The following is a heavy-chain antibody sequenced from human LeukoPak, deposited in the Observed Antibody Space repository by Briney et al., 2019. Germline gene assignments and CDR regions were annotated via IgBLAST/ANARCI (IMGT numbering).Heavy chain of an antibody. CDR3: ARAAREDYDAFQH. Sequence: SETLSLTCTVSGVSISSGGYYWSWIRQHPGKGREWLGYIYYSGSTYYNPSLKSRVTISVDTSKNQFSLNLSSVTAADTAVYYCARAAREDYDAFQHWGQGTLVTVSS. D-gene: IGHD4-17*01. J-gene: IGHJ1*01. CDR1: GVSISSGGYY. CDR2: IYYSGST. V-gene: IGHV4-31*03.